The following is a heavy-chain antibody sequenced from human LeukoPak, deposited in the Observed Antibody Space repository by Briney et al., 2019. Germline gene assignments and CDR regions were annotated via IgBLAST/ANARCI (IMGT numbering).Heavy chain of an antibody. CDR2: IKTDGSTT. CDR1: GFTFSSYW. Sequence: GGSLRLSCAVSGFTFSSYWMHWVRQAPGKGLVWVSHIKTDGSTTAYADSVKGRFTISRDNAKNSLYLQMSSLRAEDTAVYYCARDKRADEGSKFDYWGQGTLVTVSS. V-gene: IGHV3-74*01. D-gene: IGHD1-26*01. J-gene: IGHJ4*02. CDR3: ARDKRADEGSKFDY.